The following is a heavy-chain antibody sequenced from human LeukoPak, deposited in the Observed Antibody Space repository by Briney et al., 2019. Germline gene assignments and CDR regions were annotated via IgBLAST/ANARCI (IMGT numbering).Heavy chain of an antibody. V-gene: IGHV3-30-3*01. Sequence: GGSLRLSCAASGINFSDSEMNWVRQAPGKGLEWVAVISYDGSNKYYADSVKGRFTISRDNSKNTLYLQMNSLRAEDTAVYYCARDRSVGYYFDYWGQGTLVTVSS. D-gene: IGHD1-26*01. CDR1: GINFSDSE. CDR2: ISYDGSNK. J-gene: IGHJ4*02. CDR3: ARDRSVGYYFDY.